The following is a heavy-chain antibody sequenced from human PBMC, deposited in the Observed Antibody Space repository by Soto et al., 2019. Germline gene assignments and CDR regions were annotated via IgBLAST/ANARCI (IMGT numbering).Heavy chain of an antibody. J-gene: IGHJ4*02. CDR2: ISPNNRNT. V-gene: IGHV1-18*01. D-gene: IGHD4-17*01. CDR1: GYTFTSYG. CDR3: ARETTTVTTDY. Sequence: ASVKVSCKASGYTFTSYGFSWVRQAPGQGLEWMGWISPNNRNTNYAQKLQGRVTMTTDTSTSTAYMELRSLRSDDTAVYYCARETTTVTTDYSGQGTLVTVSS.